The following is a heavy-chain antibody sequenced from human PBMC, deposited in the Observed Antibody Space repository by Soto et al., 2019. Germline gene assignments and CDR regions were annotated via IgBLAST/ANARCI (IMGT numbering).Heavy chain of an antibody. Sequence: QVQLQESGPGLVKPSETLSLTCTVSGGSVSSGSYYLSWIRQPPGKGLEWIGYIHYSGRPHYNPDPQSRVTISVDTSKNQFSLKLTCVTAADTAVYYGAREYSSRARYYGMYVWGQGNTVTVSS. V-gene: IGHV4-61*01. D-gene: IGHD5-18*01. CDR1: GGSVSSGSYY. CDR3: AREYSSRARYYGMYV. CDR2: IHYSGRP. J-gene: IGHJ6*02.